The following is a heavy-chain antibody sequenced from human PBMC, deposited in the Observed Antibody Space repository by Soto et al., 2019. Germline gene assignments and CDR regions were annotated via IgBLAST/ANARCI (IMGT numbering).Heavy chain of an antibody. D-gene: IGHD6-6*01. J-gene: IGHJ6*03. V-gene: IGHV3-23*01. Sequence: GGSLSLSCAASGFTFSDYAINWVRQPPGKGLEWVSGISGSGGSTYYADSVKGRFTISRDNSENTLYLQMNNLRAEDTAVYYCARGGSSFSGYYYFYYMDVWGKGTTVTVSS. CDR3: ARGGSSFSGYYYFYYMDV. CDR1: GFTFSDYA. CDR2: ISGSGGST.